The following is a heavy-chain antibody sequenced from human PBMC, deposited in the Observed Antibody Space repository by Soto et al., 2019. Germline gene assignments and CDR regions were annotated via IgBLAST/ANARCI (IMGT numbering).Heavy chain of an antibody. J-gene: IGHJ4*02. CDR2: IYWDDDK. Sequence: QITLKESGPPLVKPTQTLTLTCTFSGFSLSTSGVGVGWIRQPPGKALEWLALIYWDDDKRYSPSLKSRLTITKDTSKNQVVLTMTNMDPVDTATYYCAHKGRISLIGYSFDYWGQGTLVTVSS. D-gene: IGHD3-22*01. CDR3: AHKGRISLIGYSFDY. V-gene: IGHV2-5*02. CDR1: GFSLSTSGVG.